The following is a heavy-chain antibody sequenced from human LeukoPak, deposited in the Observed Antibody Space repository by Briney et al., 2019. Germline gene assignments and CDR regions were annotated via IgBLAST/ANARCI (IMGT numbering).Heavy chain of an antibody. J-gene: IGHJ4*02. Sequence: ASVKVSCKASGYTFTGYYMHWVRQAPGQGLEWMGWINPNSGGTNYAQKFQGRVTMTRDTSISTAYMELSRLRSDDTAVYYCARDGSGWYPTYFDYWGQGTLVTASS. CDR3: ARDGSGWYPTYFDY. CDR1: GYTFTGYY. V-gene: IGHV1-2*02. CDR2: INPNSGGT. D-gene: IGHD6-19*01.